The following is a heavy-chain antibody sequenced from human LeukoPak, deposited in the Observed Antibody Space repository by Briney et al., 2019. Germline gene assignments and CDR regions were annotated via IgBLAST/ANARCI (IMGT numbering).Heavy chain of an antibody. Sequence: ASVKVSCKASGYTFTSYDINWLRQATGQWLEWMGWMIPNSGNTGYAQKFQGRVTMTRNTSISTAYMELSSLRSEDTAVYYCAVRNGSYWFDPWGQGTLVTVSS. V-gene: IGHV1-8*01. CDR2: MIPNSGNT. J-gene: IGHJ5*02. D-gene: IGHD1-26*01. CDR3: AVRNGSYWFDP. CDR1: GYTFTSYD.